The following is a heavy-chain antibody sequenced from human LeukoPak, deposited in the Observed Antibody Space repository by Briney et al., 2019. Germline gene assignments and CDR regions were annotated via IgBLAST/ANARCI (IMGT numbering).Heavy chain of an antibody. J-gene: IGHJ5*02. Sequence: TASETLSLTCTVSGGSISSYYWSWIRQPPGKGLEWIGYIYYSGSTNYNPSLKSRVTISVDTSKNQFSLKLSSVTAADTAVYYCASQPLYCSSTSCYSDSPFDPWGQGTLVTVSS. D-gene: IGHD2-2*01. V-gene: IGHV4-59*01. CDR3: ASQPLYCSSTSCYSDSPFDP. CDR2: IYYSGST. CDR1: GGSISSYY.